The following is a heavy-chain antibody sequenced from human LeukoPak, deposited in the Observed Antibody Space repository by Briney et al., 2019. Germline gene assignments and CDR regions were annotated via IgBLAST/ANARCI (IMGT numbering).Heavy chain of an antibody. CDR1: GFTFSSYA. CDR3: AKDRVFYGDYFDY. V-gene: IGHV3-23*01. D-gene: IGHD4-17*01. Sequence: GGSLRRSCAASGFTFSSYAMSWVRQAPGKGLEWVSAISGSGGSTYYADSVKGRFTISRDNSKNTLYLQMNSLRAEDTAVYYCAKDRVFYGDYFDYWGQGTLVTVSS. J-gene: IGHJ4*02. CDR2: ISGSGGST.